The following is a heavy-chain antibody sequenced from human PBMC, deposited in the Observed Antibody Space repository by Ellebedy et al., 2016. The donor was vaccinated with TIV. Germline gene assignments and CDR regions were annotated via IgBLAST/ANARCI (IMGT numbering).Heavy chain of an antibody. J-gene: IGHJ4*02. CDR1: GFTFSDYY. D-gene: IGHD1-1*01. Sequence: GGSLRLXXAASGFTFSDYYMSWIRQAPGKGLEWVSYISSSSSYTNYADSVKGRFTISRDNAKNSLYLQMNSLRAEDTAVYYCARAPTGTTQVGYWGQGTLVTVSS. CDR2: ISSSSSYT. V-gene: IGHV3-11*05. CDR3: ARAPTGTTQVGY.